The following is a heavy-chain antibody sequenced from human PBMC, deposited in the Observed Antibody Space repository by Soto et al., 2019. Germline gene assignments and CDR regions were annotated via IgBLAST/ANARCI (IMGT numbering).Heavy chain of an antibody. CDR3: ARGRGYSGDDHYYYFDMDV. CDR1: GGTFNNYP. V-gene: IGHV1-69*01. J-gene: IGHJ6*02. CDR2: SIPIFGTA. Sequence: QVQLVQSGAEVKKPASSVKVSCKASGGTFNNYPITLVRQAPGEGLEWMGGSIPIFGTANYAQNFQGRVTISVDESTSTAYMELSSLRSEDTAVYYCARGRGYSGDDHYYYFDMDVWGQGTTVTVSS. D-gene: IGHD5-12*01.